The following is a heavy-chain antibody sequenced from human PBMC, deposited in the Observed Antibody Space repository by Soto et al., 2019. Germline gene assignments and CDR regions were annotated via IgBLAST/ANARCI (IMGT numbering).Heavy chain of an antibody. V-gene: IGHV4-31*03. CDR2: VHYSGNT. CDR1: GNSISSGAYY. J-gene: IGHJ6*02. D-gene: IGHD6-6*01. Sequence: SETLSLTCTVSGNSISSGAYYWSWVRQFPGKGLEWIGYVHYSGNTFYTPSLKSRLSLSLDTSQNQFSLNLNSVTAADTAVYYCAILRGLVPGQYGMDVWGQGTTVTVSS. CDR3: AILRGLVPGQYGMDV.